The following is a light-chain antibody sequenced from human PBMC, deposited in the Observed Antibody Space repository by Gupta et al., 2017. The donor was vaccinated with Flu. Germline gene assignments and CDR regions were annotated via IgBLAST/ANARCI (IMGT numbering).Light chain of an antibody. Sequence: EIVMTHSPSTLSVSPGERATLSCRASQSVSRNLDWYQQKPGQAPRLLIYGASTRATGLPARFSGSGSGTEFTLTISSLQSEDFAVYYCQQNNNWPRTFGQGTKLEIK. CDR3: QQNNNWPRT. CDR1: QSVSRN. J-gene: IGKJ1*01. CDR2: GAS. V-gene: IGKV3-15*01.